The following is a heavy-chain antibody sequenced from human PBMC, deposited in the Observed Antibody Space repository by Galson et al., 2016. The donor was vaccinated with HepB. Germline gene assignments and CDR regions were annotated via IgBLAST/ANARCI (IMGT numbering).Heavy chain of an antibody. CDR3: ARCIYESSGYYYWYFDL. J-gene: IGHJ2*01. CDR2: IGTAGDT. Sequence: SLRLSCAASGFTFSSYDMHWVRQATGKGLEWVSAIGTAGDTYYPGSVKGRFTISRENAKNSLYLQMNSLRAGDTAVYYCARCIYESSGYYYWYFDLWGRGTLVAFSS. CDR1: GFTFSSYD. V-gene: IGHV3-13*04. D-gene: IGHD3-22*01.